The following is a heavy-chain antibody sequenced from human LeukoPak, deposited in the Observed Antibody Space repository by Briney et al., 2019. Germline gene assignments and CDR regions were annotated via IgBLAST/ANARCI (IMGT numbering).Heavy chain of an antibody. Sequence: GASVKVSCTASGYTFVNSEINWVRQATGQGPEWMGWMNPKKGNTGYAQKFQGRVTMTRNTSIGTAYMELSSLTSEDTAMYYCARGGEYLECDFRGPGTLVTVSS. J-gene: IGHJ4*02. CDR3: ARGGEYLECDF. D-gene: IGHD2/OR15-2a*01. CDR2: MNPKKGNT. CDR1: GYTFVNSE. V-gene: IGHV1-8*01.